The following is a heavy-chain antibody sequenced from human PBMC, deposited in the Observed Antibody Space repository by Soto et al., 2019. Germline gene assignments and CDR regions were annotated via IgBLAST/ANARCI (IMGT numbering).Heavy chain of an antibody. D-gene: IGHD6-13*01. V-gene: IGHV3-21*01. CDR2: ISSSSSYI. CDR3: ARSWGQQMGYFDL. CDR1: GFTFSSYS. Sequence: EVQLVESGGGLVKPGGSLRLSCAASGFTFSSYSMNWVRQAPGKGLEWVSSISSSSSYIYYADSVKGRFTISRDNAKNSLYLQMNSLRAEDTAVYYCARSWGQQMGYFDLWGQGTLAIVSS. J-gene: IGHJ4*02.